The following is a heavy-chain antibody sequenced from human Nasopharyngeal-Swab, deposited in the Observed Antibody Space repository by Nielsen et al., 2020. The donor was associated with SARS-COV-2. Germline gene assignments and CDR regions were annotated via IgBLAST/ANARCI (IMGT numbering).Heavy chain of an antibody. CDR2: FYTSGDT. CDR1: GFTVSSNY. V-gene: IGHV3-53*01. D-gene: IGHD1-14*01. Sequence: GESLKISCAASGFTVSSNYMSWVRQAPGKGLEWVSVFYTSGDTYYAVSVKGRFTISRDNSKNTLSPQMNSLRAEDTAVYHCARGRPGHYFDYWGQGTLVTVSS. J-gene: IGHJ4*02. CDR3: ARGRPGHYFDY.